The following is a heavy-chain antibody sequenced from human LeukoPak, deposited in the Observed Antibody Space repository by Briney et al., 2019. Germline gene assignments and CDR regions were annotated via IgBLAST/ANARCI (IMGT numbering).Heavy chain of an antibody. CDR2: IYYSGST. V-gene: IGHV4-39*01. J-gene: IGHJ4*02. D-gene: IGHD3-10*01. CDR1: GGSISSSSYY. Sequence: SETLSLTCTVSGGSISSSSYYWGWIRQPPGKGLEWVGSIYYSGSTYYDPSLKSRVTISVDTSKNQFSLKLSSVTAADTAVYYCARQGRHYCGSGSFDYWGQGTLVTVSS. CDR3: ARQGRHYCGSGSFDY.